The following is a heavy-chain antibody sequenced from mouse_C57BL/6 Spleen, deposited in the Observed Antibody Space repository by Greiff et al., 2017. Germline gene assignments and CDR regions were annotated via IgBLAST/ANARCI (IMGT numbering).Heavy chain of an antibody. J-gene: IGHJ2*01. D-gene: IGHD1-1*01. V-gene: IGHV10-3*01. CDR1: GFTFNTYA. CDR3: VRSGNYYGSSYCYFDY. CDR2: IRSKSSNYAT. Sequence: EVKLVESGGGLVQPKGSLKLSCAASGFTFNTYAMHWVRQAPGKGLEWVARIRSKSSNYATYYADSVKDRFTISRDDSQSMLYLQMNNLKTEVTAMYYWVRSGNYYGSSYCYFDYWGEGTTLTVSS.